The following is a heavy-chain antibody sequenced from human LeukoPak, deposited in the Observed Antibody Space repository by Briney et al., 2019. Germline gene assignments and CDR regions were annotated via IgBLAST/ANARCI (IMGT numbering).Heavy chain of an antibody. CDR2: ISAYNGNT. D-gene: IGHD2-15*01. V-gene: IGHV1-18*04. CDR3: ARDGEYCSGGSCYDYYYYYGMDV. Sequence: ASVKVSCKASGYTFTSYGISWVRQAPGQGLEWMGWISAYNGNTNHAQKLRGRVTMTTDTSTSTAYMELRSLRSDDTAVYYCARDGEYCSGGSCYDYYYYYGMDVWGKGTTVTVSS. J-gene: IGHJ6*04. CDR1: GYTFTSYG.